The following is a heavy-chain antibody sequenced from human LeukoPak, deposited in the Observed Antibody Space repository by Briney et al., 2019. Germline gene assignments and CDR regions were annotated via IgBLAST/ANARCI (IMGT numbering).Heavy chain of an antibody. CDR3: ATNSNYEWYYYYMDV. CDR1: GFTFSSYS. D-gene: IGHD4-11*01. V-gene: IGHV3-21*01. J-gene: IGHJ6*03. CDR2: ISSSSSYI. Sequence: PGGSLRLSCAASGFTFSSYSMNWVRQAPGKGLEWVSSISSSSSYIYYADSVKGRFTISRDNAKNSLYLQMNSLRAEDTAVYYCATNSNYEWYYYYMDVWGKGTTVTISS.